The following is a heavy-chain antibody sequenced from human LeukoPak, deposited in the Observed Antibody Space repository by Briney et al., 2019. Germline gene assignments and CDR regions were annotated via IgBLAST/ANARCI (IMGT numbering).Heavy chain of an antibody. Sequence: PGRSLRLSCAASGFTFSSYGMHWVRQAPGKGLEWVAVIWYDGSNKYYADSVKGRFTISRDNSKNTLYLQMNSLRAEDTAVYYCARGGSYGGVDCWGQGTLVTVSS. CDR3: ARGGSYGGVDC. CDR1: GFTFSSYG. V-gene: IGHV3-33*01. J-gene: IGHJ4*02. CDR2: IWYDGSNK. D-gene: IGHD1-26*01.